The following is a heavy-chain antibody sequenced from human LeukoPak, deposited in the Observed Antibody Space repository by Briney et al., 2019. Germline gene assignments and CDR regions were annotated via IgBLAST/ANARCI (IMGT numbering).Heavy chain of an antibody. V-gene: IGHV1-2*06. CDR1: GYTFTSYA. CDR2: INPNSGGT. D-gene: IGHD3-10*01. CDR3: ARGNYGSGRLFYFDY. Sequence: ASVKVSCKASGYTFTSYAMNWVRQAPGQGLEWMGRINPNSGGTNYAQKFQGRVTMTRDTSISTAYMELSRLRSDDTAVYYCARGNYGSGRLFYFDYWGQGTLVTVSS. J-gene: IGHJ4*02.